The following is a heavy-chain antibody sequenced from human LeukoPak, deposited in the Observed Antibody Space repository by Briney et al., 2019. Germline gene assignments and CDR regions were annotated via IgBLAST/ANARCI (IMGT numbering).Heavy chain of an antibody. CDR1: GFMFSSYW. CDR3: ARDYDFWSGYYSDYFNA. CDR2: IKPDGSEK. V-gene: IGHV3-7*01. D-gene: IGHD3-3*01. J-gene: IGHJ4*02. Sequence: GGSLRLSCAASGFMFSSYWMSWVRQAPGKGLEWVATIKPDGSEKYYVDTVKGRSTISRDNAKNSLYLQMNSLRAEDTAVYYCARDYDFWSGYYSDYFNAWGQGILVTVSS.